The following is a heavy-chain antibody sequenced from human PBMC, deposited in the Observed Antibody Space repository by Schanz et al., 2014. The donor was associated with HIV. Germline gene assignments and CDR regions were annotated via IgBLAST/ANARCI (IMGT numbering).Heavy chain of an antibody. Sequence: VQLVESGGGLVKPGGSLRLSCAASGFTFSSYGMHWVRQAPGKGLEWVAVIWYDGSNKYYADSVKGRFTISKDNSKNTLYLQMNSLRADDTAVYYCAKDEYYYGSGSYIYFYYGMDVWGQGTTVTVSS. CDR1: GFTFSSYG. J-gene: IGHJ6*02. V-gene: IGHV3-30*02. D-gene: IGHD3-10*01. CDR2: IWYDGSNK. CDR3: AKDEYYYGSGSYIYFYYGMDV.